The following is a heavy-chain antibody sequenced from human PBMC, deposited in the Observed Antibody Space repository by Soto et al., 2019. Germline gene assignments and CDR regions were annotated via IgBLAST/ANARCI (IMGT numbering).Heavy chain of an antibody. J-gene: IGHJ5*02. V-gene: IGHV5-51*01. CDR1: GYSFTSYW. D-gene: IGHD2-2*01. Sequence: GESLKISCKGSGYSFTSYWIGWVRQMPGKGLEWMGIIYPGDSDTRYSPSFQGQVTISADKSISTAYLQWSSLKASDTAMYYCAIRYCSSTSCYPAWFDPWGQGTLVTVSS. CDR2: IYPGDSDT. CDR3: AIRYCSSTSCYPAWFDP.